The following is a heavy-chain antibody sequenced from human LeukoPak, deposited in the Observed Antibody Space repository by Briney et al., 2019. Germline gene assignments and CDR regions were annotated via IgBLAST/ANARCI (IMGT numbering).Heavy chain of an antibody. D-gene: IGHD3-10*01. Sequence: KASETLFLTCVVSGSSISRGSYYWNWIRQPAGKGLEWMGRIYNSGSTNYNPSLKSRVTISADMSRNQLSLQLTSVTAADTAMYYCARQTFGALYFDSWGQGALVIVSS. V-gene: IGHV4-61*02. CDR3: ARQTFGALYFDS. J-gene: IGHJ4*02. CDR2: IYNSGST. CDR1: GSSISRGSYY.